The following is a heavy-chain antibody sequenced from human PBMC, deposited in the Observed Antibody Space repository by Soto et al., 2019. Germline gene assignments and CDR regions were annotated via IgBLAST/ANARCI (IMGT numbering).Heavy chain of an antibody. J-gene: IGHJ4*02. Sequence: GESLKISCKGSGYSFTSYWIGWVRQMPRKGLEWMGIIYPGDSDTRYSPSFQGQVTISADKSISTAYLQWSSLKASDTAMYYCARIEVEGLTTEGIDYWGQGTLVTVSS. CDR1: GYSFTSYW. CDR2: IYPGDSDT. D-gene: IGHD3-22*01. V-gene: IGHV5-51*01. CDR3: ARIEVEGLTTEGIDY.